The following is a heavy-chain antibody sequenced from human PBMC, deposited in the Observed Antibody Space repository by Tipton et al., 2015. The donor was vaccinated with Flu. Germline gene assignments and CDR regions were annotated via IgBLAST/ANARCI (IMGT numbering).Heavy chain of an antibody. Sequence: SLRLSCAASGFTLSNYWMTWVRQAPGKGLEWVANINQDGSQKHYVDSVKGRFTISRDNAKNSLYLQMNSLGAEDTAVYYCTRGFIRLCDYWGQGTLVSVSS. CDR3: TRGFIRLCDY. D-gene: IGHD3-16*02. CDR1: GFTLSNYW. J-gene: IGHJ4*02. CDR2: INQDGSQK. V-gene: IGHV3-7*01.